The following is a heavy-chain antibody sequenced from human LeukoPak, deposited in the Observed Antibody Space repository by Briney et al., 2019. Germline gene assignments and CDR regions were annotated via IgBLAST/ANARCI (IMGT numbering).Heavy chain of an antibody. CDR2: IIPILGIA. J-gene: IGHJ4*02. V-gene: IGHV1-69*04. Sequence: GASVKVSCKASGGTFSSYAISWVRQAPGLGLEWMGRIIPILGIANYAQKFQGRVTITADKSTSTAYMELSSLRSEDTAVYYCARATTVVTPLFDYWGQGTLVTVSS. CDR1: GGTFSSYA. CDR3: ARATTVVTPLFDY. D-gene: IGHD4-23*01.